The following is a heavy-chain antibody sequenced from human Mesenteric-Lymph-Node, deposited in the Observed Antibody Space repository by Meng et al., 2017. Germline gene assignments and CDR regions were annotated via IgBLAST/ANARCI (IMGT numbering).Heavy chain of an antibody. CDR3: ARGRHYYDSSGKLDY. CDR2: ISYDGSNK. V-gene: IGHV3-30*01. Sequence: GGSLRLSCAASGFTFSSYAMHWVRQAPGKGLEWVAVISYDGSNKYYADSVKGRFTISRDNSKNTLYLQMNSLRAEDTAVYYCARGRHYYDSSGKLDYWGQGTLVTVSS. J-gene: IGHJ4*02. CDR1: GFTFSSYA. D-gene: IGHD3-22*01.